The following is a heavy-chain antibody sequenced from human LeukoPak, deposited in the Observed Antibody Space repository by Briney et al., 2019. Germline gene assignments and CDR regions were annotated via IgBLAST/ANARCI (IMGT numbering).Heavy chain of an antibody. J-gene: IGHJ4*02. CDR1: GYTFTNYG. Sequence: ASVTVSFKASGYTFTNYGITWVRQAPGQGLEWMGWISGYQGSTKYAQNFQGRVTMTIDTSTSTAYMDLRSLRSDDTAIYFCARSELGTITAGPFNYWGQGTLVAVSS. CDR2: ISGYQGST. D-gene: IGHD5-24*01. V-gene: IGHV1-18*01. CDR3: ARSELGTITAGPFNY.